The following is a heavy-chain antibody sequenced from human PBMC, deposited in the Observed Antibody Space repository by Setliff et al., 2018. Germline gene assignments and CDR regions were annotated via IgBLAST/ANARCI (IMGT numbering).Heavy chain of an antibody. J-gene: IGHJ4*02. CDR2: IKQDGSES. CDR3: AKGLKSSGPDWYFDY. V-gene: IGHV3-7*01. Sequence: PGGSLRLSCAVSGFTFSNYWMTWVRQAPGKGLEWVANIKQDGSESYYADSVKGRFTISRDNSKNTLYLQMNSLRAEDTAVYYCAKGLKSSGPDWYFDYWGPGTLVTVSS. D-gene: IGHD3-22*01. CDR1: GFTFSNYW.